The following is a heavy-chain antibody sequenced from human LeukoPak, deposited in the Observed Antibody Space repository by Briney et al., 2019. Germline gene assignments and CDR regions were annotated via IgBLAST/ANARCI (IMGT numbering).Heavy chain of an antibody. D-gene: IGHD3-22*01. J-gene: IGHJ4*02. CDR2: VYTSGST. Sequence: TSETLSLTCTVSGGSISSYYWSWIRQPAGKGLEWMGHVYTSGSTKYNPSLMSRVAMSVDTSNDQFSLKLSSVTAADTAVYYCARVTYYDSSGARFNSWGQGTRVTVSS. CDR3: ARVTYYDSSGARFNS. V-gene: IGHV4-4*07. CDR1: GGSISSYY.